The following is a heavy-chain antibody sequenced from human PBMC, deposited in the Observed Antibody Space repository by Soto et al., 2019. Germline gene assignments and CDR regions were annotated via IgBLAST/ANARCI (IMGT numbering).Heavy chain of an antibody. D-gene: IGHD6-13*01. Sequence: GASVKLSCKASAYTFTSYGISWVRQAPGQGLEWMGWISAYNGNTKYAQKLQGRVTMTTDTSTSTAYMELRSLRSDDTAVYYCATQGIAADDAFDIWGQGTMVTLSS. V-gene: IGHV1-18*01. J-gene: IGHJ3*02. CDR2: ISAYNGNT. CDR1: AYTFTSYG. CDR3: ATQGIAADDAFDI.